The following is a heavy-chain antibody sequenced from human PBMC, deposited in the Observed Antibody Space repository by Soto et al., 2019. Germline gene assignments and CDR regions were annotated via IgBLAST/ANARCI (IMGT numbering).Heavy chain of an antibody. D-gene: IGHD4-17*01. CDR2: IFYDGSHK. J-gene: IGHJ6*02. CDR1: GFAFSDYG. V-gene: IGHV3-33*01. Sequence: QVQLEESGGGVVQPGRSLRLSCTASGFAFSDYGMHWVRQAPGKGLEWVAIIFYDGSHKYYADSVKGRFNISRDNSRNTVELQMNSLRAEDTATYFCARRRSTVTTPWFYHGMDVWGRGTTVTVSS. CDR3: ARRRSTVTTPWFYHGMDV.